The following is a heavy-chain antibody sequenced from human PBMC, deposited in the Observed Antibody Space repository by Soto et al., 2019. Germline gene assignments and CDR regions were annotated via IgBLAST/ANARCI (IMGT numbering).Heavy chain of an antibody. CDR3: GRRRGSSSSAFDP. J-gene: IGHJ5*02. V-gene: IGHV1-3*01. Sequence: ASVKVSCKASGYTFTSYAMHWVRQAPGQRLEWMGWINAGNGNTKYSQKFQGRVTITRDTSASTAYMELSSLRSEDTAVYYCGRRRGSSSSAFDPWGQGTLVTVS. D-gene: IGHD6-6*01. CDR2: INAGNGNT. CDR1: GYTFTSYA.